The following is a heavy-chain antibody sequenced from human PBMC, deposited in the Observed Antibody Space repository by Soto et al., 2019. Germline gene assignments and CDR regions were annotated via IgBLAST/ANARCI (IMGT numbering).Heavy chain of an antibody. CDR2: ISYDGSNK. J-gene: IGHJ6*02. D-gene: IGHD5-12*01. V-gene: IGHV3-30-3*01. CDR3: AREVYPPRGYSGYDHVVRYYYYGMDV. CDR1: GFTFSSYA. Sequence: GGSLRLSCAASGFTFSSYAMHWVRQAPGKGLEWVAVISYDGSNKYYADSVKGRFTISRDNSKNTLYLQMNSLRAEDTAVYYCAREVYPPRGYSGYDHVVRYYYYGMDVWGQGTTVTVSS.